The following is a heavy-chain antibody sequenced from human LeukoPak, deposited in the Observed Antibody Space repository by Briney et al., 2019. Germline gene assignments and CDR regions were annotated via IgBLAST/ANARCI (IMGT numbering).Heavy chain of an antibody. V-gene: IGHV3-23*01. CDR2: ISGSGGST. CDR1: GFTFSSYA. D-gene: IGHD3-22*01. J-gene: IGHJ4*02. Sequence: GGSLRLSCAASGFTFSSYAMSWVRQAPGKGLEWVSAISGSGGSTYYADSVKGRFTISRDNSKNTLYLQMNSLRAEDTAVYYCAKEMSTYYYDSSGYSGLDYWGQGTLVTVSS. CDR3: AKEMSTYYYDSSGYSGLDY.